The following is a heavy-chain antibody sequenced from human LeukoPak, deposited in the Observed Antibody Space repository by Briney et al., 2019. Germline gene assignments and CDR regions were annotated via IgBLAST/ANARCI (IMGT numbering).Heavy chain of an antibody. CDR2: ISGSGGST. CDR1: GFTFSSYA. Sequence: GGSLRLSCAASGFTFSSYAMSWVRQAPGKGLEWASAISGSGGSTYYADSVKGRFTISRDNSKNTLYLQMNGLRAEDTAVYYCALWFGELVDYWGQGTLVTVSS. D-gene: IGHD3-10*01. V-gene: IGHV3-23*01. J-gene: IGHJ4*02. CDR3: ALWFGELVDY.